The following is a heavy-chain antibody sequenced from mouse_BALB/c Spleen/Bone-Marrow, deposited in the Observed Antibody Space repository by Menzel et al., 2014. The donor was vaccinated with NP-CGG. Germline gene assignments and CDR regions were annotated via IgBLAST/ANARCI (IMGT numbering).Heavy chain of an antibody. CDR3: GRYGYDAMDF. V-gene: IGHV1-37*01. Sequence: EVHLVESGPELVKPGASVKLSCRASGFSFTDYFINWVKQSHGKSLEWIGRIHPYNGDTFYNQKFKVKDTLTVDKSSNTARMELLSLTSEDSAVYYCGRYGYDAMDFWGQGTSVTVSS. CDR1: GFSFTDYF. D-gene: IGHD1-1*02. CDR2: IHPYNGDT. J-gene: IGHJ4*01.